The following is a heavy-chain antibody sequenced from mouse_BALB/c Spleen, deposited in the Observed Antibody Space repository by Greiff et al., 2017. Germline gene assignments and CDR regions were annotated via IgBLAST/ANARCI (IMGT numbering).Heavy chain of an antibody. Sequence: QVQLQQSGAELARPGASVKLSCKASGYTFTSYTMHWVKQRPGQGLEWIGYINPCSGYTNYNQKFKDKATLTADNSSSTAYMQLSSLTSEDSAVYYCARFNDYDEGFAYWGQGTLVTVSA. CDR3: ARFNDYDEGFAY. CDR1: GYTFTSYT. D-gene: IGHD2-4*01. J-gene: IGHJ3*01. CDR2: INPCSGYT. V-gene: IGHV1-4*01.